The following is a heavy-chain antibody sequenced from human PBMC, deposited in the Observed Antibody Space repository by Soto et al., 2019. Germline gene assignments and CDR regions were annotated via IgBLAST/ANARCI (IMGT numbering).Heavy chain of an antibody. Sequence: GESLKISCAASGFTFSSYGMHWVRQAPGKGLEWVAVIWYDGSKKYYAESVKGRFTISRDNSKNTLYLQMNSLRAEDTAVYYCARAHIAAAGIGYFDYWGQGTLVTVSS. CDR3: ARAHIAAAGIGYFDY. J-gene: IGHJ4*02. CDR1: GFTFSSYG. D-gene: IGHD6-13*01. CDR2: IWYDGSKK. V-gene: IGHV3-33*01.